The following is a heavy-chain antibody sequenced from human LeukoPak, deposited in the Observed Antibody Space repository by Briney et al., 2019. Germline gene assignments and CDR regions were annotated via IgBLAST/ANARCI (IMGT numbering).Heavy chain of an antibody. J-gene: IGHJ4*02. CDR3: ARQSRPGYFAY. CDR1: GFIFSTYS. Sequence: GGSLRHSCEASGFIFSTYSMNWVRQAPGKGLEWVSYISSSSSTIYYADSVKGRFTISRDNAKNSLSLQMNSLRAEDTAVFYCARQSRPGYFAYWRQGTLVTVSS. V-gene: IGHV3-48*01. CDR2: ISSSSSTI.